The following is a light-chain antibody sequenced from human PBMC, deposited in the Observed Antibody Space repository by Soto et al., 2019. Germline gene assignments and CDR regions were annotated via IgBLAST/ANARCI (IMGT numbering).Light chain of an antibody. CDR1: QTISSNF. CDR3: QQCGSSPWT. J-gene: IGKJ1*01. CDR2: GVS. V-gene: IGKV3-20*01. Sequence: EIVLTQSPGTLSLSPGEGATLACRASQTISSNFLAWYQQKPGQPPRLLIYGVSLRATGIPDRFSGSGSGTDFTLTISRLEPEDFAVYYCQQCGSSPWTFGQGTTVEIK.